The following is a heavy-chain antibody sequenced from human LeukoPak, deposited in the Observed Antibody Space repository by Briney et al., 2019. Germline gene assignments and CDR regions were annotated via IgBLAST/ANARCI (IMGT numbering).Heavy chain of an antibody. Sequence: GGSLRLSCAASGFTFSSYSMNWVRQAPGKGLEWVSSISSSSSYIYYADSVKGRFTISRDNAKNSLYLQMNSLRAEDTAVYYCATDWGPAAIFEYWGQGTLVTVSS. CDR1: GFTFSSYS. J-gene: IGHJ4*02. V-gene: IGHV3-21*01. CDR2: ISSSSSYI. D-gene: IGHD2-2*01. CDR3: ATDWGPAAIFEY.